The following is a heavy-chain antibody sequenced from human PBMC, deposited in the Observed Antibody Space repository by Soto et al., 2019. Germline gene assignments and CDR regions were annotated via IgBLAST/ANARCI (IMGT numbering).Heavy chain of an antibody. CDR2: IIPSFGTA. CDR3: ATEGGGTGTKVWFDP. CDR1: GGTFSSYA. V-gene: IGHV1-69*06. Sequence: QVQLVQSGAEVKKPGSSVKVSCKASGGTFSSYAISWVRQAPGHGLEWMGVIIPSFGTANYAQKFQGSVTITADKSTSTAYMELSSLRSEDTAVYYCATEGGGTGTKVWFDPWGQGTLVTVSS. D-gene: IGHD1-7*01. J-gene: IGHJ5*02.